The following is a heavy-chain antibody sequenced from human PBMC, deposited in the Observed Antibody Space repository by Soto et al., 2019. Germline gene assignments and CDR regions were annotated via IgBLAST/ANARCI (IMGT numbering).Heavy chain of an antibody. V-gene: IGHV4-30-4*01. CDR3: AREEAARIERWFDP. D-gene: IGHD6-6*01. CDR1: GGSINTINNY. J-gene: IGHJ5*02. CDR2: ISYSGST. Sequence: SETLSLTCTVSGGSINTINNYWSWIRQPPGKGLEWIGFISYSGSTYYNPSLMSRLTISLDTSTNRFSLKLTSVTAADTAVYYCAREEAARIERWFDPWGQGTLVTVSS.